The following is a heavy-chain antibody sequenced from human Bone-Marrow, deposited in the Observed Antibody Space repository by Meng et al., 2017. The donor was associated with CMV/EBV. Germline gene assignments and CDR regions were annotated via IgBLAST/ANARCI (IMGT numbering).Heavy chain of an antibody. J-gene: IGHJ6*02. D-gene: IGHD2-2*01. CDR2: IYSGGST. CDR1: GFTVSSNY. V-gene: IGHV3-66*02. CDR3: ARDYLVVVPAAIHSVYYYYYYGMDV. Sequence: GESLKISCAASGFTVSSNYMSWVRQAPGKGLEWVSVIYSGGSTYYADSVKGRFTISRDNSKNTLYLQMNSLRAEDTAVYYCARDYLVVVPAAIHSVYYYYYYGMDVWGQGTTVTVSS.